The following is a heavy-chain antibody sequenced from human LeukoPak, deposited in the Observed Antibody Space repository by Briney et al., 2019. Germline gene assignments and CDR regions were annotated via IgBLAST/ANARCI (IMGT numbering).Heavy chain of an antibody. V-gene: IGHV3-30*02. CDR3: ARGGDKRSRSVAGTPATDY. CDR2: IRYDGSNK. J-gene: IGHJ4*02. D-gene: IGHD6-19*01. CDR1: GFTFSSYG. Sequence: PGGSLRLSCAASGFTFSSYGMHWVRQAPGKGLEWVAFIRYDGSNKYYADSVKGRFTISRDNSKNTLYLQMNSLRAEDTAVYYCARGGDKRSRSVAGTPATDYWGQGTLVTVSS.